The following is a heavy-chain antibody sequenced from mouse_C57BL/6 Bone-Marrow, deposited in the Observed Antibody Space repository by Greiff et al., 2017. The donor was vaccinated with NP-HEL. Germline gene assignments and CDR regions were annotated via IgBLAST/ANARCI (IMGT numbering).Heavy chain of an antibody. V-gene: IGHV1-64*01. J-gene: IGHJ2*01. Sequence: VQLQQPGAELVKPGASVKLSCKASGYTFTSYWMHWVKQRPGQGLEWIGMIHPNSGSTNYNEKFKSKATLTVDKSSSTAYMQLSSLTSEDSAVYYCARCYGSSYEGFDYWGQGTTLTVSS. D-gene: IGHD1-1*01. CDR1: GYTFTSYW. CDR3: ARCYGSSYEGFDY. CDR2: IHPNSGST.